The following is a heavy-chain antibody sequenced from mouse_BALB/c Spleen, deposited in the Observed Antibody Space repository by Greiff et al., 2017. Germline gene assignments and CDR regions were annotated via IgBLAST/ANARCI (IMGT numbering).Heavy chain of an antibody. CDR2: ISSGGSYT. D-gene: IGHD4-1*01. V-gene: IGHV5-6*02. J-gene: IGHJ2*01. Sequence: DVKLVESGGDLVKPGGSLKLSCAASGFTFSSYGMSWVRQTPDKRLEWVATISSGGSYTYYPDSVKGRFTISRDNAKNTLYLQMSSLKSEDTAMYYCARRKLGDYFDYWGQGTTLTVSS. CDR1: GFTFSSYG. CDR3: ARRKLGDYFDY.